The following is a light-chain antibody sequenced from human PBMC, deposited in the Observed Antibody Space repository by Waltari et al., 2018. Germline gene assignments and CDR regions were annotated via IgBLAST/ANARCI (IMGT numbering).Light chain of an antibody. J-gene: IGKJ4*01. CDR2: WAS. Sequence: DIVMTQSPDSLAVSLGERATINCKSSQRVLYSSNNKHYLAWYQQKPGQPPKLLISWASTRESGVPDRFSGSGSGTDFTLTISSLQAEDVAVYYCQQYYSIPPAFGGGTKVEIK. CDR1: QRVLYSSNNKHY. V-gene: IGKV4-1*01. CDR3: QQYYSIPPA.